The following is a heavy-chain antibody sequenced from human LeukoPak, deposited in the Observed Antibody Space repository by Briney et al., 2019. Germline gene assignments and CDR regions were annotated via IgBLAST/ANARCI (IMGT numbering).Heavy chain of an antibody. CDR2: VNHSGST. CDR1: DGSFSGYY. J-gene: IGHJ6*03. Sequence: SETLSLTCAVYDGSFSGYYWSWFRQPPGKGLEWIGEVNHSGSTNYNPSLKSRVTISVDTSKNQFSLNLSSVTAADTAVYYCARAFVVVPAATHYMDVWDKGTTVTVSS. CDR3: ARAFVVVPAATHYMDV. V-gene: IGHV4-34*01. D-gene: IGHD2-2*01.